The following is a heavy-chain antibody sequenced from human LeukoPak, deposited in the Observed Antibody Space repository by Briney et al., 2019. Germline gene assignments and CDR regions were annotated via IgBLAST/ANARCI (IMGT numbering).Heavy chain of an antibody. J-gene: IGHJ5*02. D-gene: IGHD6-19*01. Sequence: PSETLSLTCAVSGGSISSGGYSWSWIRQPPGKGLGWIGYIYHSGSTYYNPSLKSRVTISVDRSKNQFSLKLSSVTAADTAVYYCARGLRSSGWYGFDPWGQGTLVTVSS. V-gene: IGHV4-30-2*01. CDR1: GGSISSGGYS. CDR2: IYHSGST. CDR3: ARGLRSSGWYGFDP.